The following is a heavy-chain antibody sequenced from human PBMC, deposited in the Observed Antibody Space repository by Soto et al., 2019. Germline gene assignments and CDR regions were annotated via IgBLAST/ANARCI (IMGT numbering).Heavy chain of an antibody. Sequence: GGSLRLSCAASGFTFSSYAMSWVRQAPGKGLEWVSAISGSGGSTYYADSVKGRFTISRDNSKNTLYLQMNSLRAEDTAVYYCAKDPSQYYDFWSGYYYWGQGTLVTVSS. CDR2: ISGSGGST. CDR1: GFTFSSYA. CDR3: AKDPSQYYDFWSGYYY. V-gene: IGHV3-23*01. J-gene: IGHJ4*02. D-gene: IGHD3-3*01.